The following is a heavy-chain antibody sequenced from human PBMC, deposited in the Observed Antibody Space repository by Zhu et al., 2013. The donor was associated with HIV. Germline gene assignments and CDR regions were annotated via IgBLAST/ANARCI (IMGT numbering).Heavy chain of an antibody. CDR1: GFTFSIYA. V-gene: IGHV3-23*01. CDR3: AKERDSSGWYGYFHH. CDR2: ISGGGDRT. J-gene: IGHJ1*01. Sequence: EVQLLESGGGLVQPGGSLRLSCAASGFTFSIYAMNWVRQAPGKGLEWVSAISGGGDRTYYADSVKGRFTISRDNSKNTLDLQMNSLRAEDTAVYYCAKERDSSGWYGYFHHWGQGTLVTVSS. D-gene: IGHD6-19*01.